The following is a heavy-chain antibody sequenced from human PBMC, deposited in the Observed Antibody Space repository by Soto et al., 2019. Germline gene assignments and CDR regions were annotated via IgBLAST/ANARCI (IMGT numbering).Heavy chain of an antibody. D-gene: IGHD6-13*01. CDR1: GYTFTSYA. V-gene: IGHV1-3*04. CDR3: TRDPGIAAPGRGLGDY. Sequence: GASVKVSCKASGYTFTSYAMLWVRQAPGQRLEWMGWIDTYTGNTNYAQKFQDRLTMTKDTSTSTAYMELRSLRYDDTALYYCTRDPGIAAPGRGLGDYWGQGTLVTVSS. CDR2: IDTYTGNT. J-gene: IGHJ4*02.